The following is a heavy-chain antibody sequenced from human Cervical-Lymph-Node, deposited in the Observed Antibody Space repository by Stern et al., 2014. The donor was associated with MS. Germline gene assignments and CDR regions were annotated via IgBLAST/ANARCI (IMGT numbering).Heavy chain of an antibody. CDR3: ARASRGGSFNWFDP. CDR2: IYYSGST. CDR1: VGSISSYY. Sequence: QVQLQESGPGLVKPSETLSLTCTVSVGSISSYYWSWIRQPPGKGLEWIGYIYYSGSTNYNPSLKSRVTISVDTSKNQFSLKLSSVTAADTAVYYCARASRGGSFNWFDPWGQGTLVTVSS. J-gene: IGHJ5*02. D-gene: IGHD2-15*01. V-gene: IGHV4-59*01.